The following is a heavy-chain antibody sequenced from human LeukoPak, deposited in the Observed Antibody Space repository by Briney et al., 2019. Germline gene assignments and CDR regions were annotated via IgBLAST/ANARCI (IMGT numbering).Heavy chain of an antibody. Sequence: GGSLRLSCAASGFTVSSNYMSWVRQAPGKGLEWVSVIYSGGSTYYADSVKGRFTISRDNSKNTLYLQMDSLRAEDTAVYYCARTAKSGVFDYWGQGTLVTVSS. CDR2: IYSGGST. D-gene: IGHD2-8*01. V-gene: IGHV3-53*01. J-gene: IGHJ4*02. CDR1: GFTVSSNY. CDR3: ARTAKSGVFDY.